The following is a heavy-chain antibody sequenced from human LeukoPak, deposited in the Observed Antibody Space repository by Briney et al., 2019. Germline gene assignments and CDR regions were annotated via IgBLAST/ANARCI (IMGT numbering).Heavy chain of an antibody. V-gene: IGHV4-38-2*02. CDR2: IYYSGST. Sequence: SETLSLTCTVSGYSISSGYYWGWIRQPPGKGLEWIGNIYYSGSTNYNPSLKSRVTISVDTSKNQFSLKLSSVTAADTAVYYCARQRTVGRFDYWGQGTLVTVSS. J-gene: IGHJ4*02. CDR1: GYSISSGYY. D-gene: IGHD4-17*01. CDR3: ARQRTVGRFDY.